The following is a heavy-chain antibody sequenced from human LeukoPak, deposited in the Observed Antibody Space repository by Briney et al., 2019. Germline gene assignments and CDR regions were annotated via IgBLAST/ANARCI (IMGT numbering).Heavy chain of an antibody. CDR3: AKAGGGGMTTVTYFDY. Sequence: PGGSLRLSCAASGFTFSSYAMSWVRQAPGKGLEWVSAISGSGGSTYYADSVKGRFTISRDNSKNTLYLQMNSLRAEDTAVYYCAKAGGGGMTTVTYFDYWGQGTLVTVSS. D-gene: IGHD4-17*01. CDR1: GFTFSSYA. J-gene: IGHJ4*02. V-gene: IGHV3-23*01. CDR2: ISGSGGST.